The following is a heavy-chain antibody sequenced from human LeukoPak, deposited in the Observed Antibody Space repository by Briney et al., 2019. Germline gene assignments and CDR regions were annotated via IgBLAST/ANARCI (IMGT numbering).Heavy chain of an antibody. CDR2: IKTKSDGGTT. CDR3: AWHYFDY. CDR1: GFTFSSYA. V-gene: IGHV3-15*01. J-gene: IGHJ4*02. Sequence: GGSLRLSCAASGFTFSSYAMSWVRQAPGKGLEWIGRIKTKSDGGTTDYAAPVKGRFTISRDDSKNTLYLQMNSLETEDTALYYCAWHYFDYWGQGTLVTVSA.